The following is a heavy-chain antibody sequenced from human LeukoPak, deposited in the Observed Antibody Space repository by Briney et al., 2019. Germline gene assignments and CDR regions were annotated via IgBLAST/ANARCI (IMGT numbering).Heavy chain of an antibody. Sequence: SETLSLTCAVYGGSFSGYYWSWIRQPPGKGLEWIGEINHSGSTNYNPSLKSRVTISVDTSKNQFSLKLSSVTAADTAVYYCARGAVAADEMVYWGQGTLVTVSS. D-gene: IGHD6-19*01. CDR1: GGSFSGYY. V-gene: IGHV4-34*01. CDR3: ARGAVAADEMVY. CDR2: INHSGST. J-gene: IGHJ4*02.